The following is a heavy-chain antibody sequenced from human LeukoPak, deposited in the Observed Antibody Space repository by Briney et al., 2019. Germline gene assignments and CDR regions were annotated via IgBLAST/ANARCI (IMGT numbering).Heavy chain of an antibody. CDR2: ISSSGSTT. D-gene: IGHD5-12*01. J-gene: IGHJ3*02. Sequence: GGSLRLSCAASGFIFSNYSMNWVRQAPGKRLEWVSYISSSGSTTSYADSVKGRFTISRDNSKNTLYLQMNSLRAEDTAVYYCANYPVTTTAFDIWGQGTMVTVSS. CDR1: GFIFSNYS. CDR3: ANYPVTTTAFDI. V-gene: IGHV3-48*01.